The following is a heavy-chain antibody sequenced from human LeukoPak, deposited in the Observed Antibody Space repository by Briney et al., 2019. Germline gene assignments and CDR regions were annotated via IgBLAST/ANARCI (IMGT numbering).Heavy chain of an antibody. CDR3: ARPNYPGGSGSYGGPNWFDP. V-gene: IGHV1-18*01. CDR1: GYTFTNYG. CDR2: ISGYNGNT. Sequence: ASVKVSCKASGYTFTNYGISRVRQAPGQGLEWMGWISGYNGNTNYAQNLQGRVTMTTDTSTSTAYMELRSLRSDDTAVYYCARPNYPGGSGSYGGPNWFDPWGQGTLVTVSS. J-gene: IGHJ5*02. D-gene: IGHD3-10*01.